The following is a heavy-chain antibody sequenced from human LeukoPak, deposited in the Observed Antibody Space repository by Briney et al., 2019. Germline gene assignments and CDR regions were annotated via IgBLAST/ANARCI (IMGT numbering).Heavy chain of an antibody. Sequence: SQTLSLTCAVSGGSISSGGYRWTWIRQYPGKGLEWIGYINYSGSTYYNPSLKSRVIISVDTSKNQFSLNLNSVTAADTAVYYCAREMDAHPRIVVWGQGTLVTVSS. J-gene: IGHJ1*01. CDR1: GGSISSGGYR. CDR2: INYSGST. D-gene: IGHD2-21*01. V-gene: IGHV4-31*11. CDR3: AREMDAHPRIVV.